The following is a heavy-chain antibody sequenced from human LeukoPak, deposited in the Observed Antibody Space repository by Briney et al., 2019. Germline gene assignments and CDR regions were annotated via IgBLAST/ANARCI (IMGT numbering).Heavy chain of an antibody. CDR2: TSRNSATT. V-gene: IGHV3-11*06. CDR1: GFTFSDYF. Sequence: GGSLRLSCAASGFTFSDYFMGWIRQAPGKGLEWISHTSRNSATTHYADSVKGRFTISRDNAKNSLYLQMNSLRAEDTAVYYCAREAGVIDPWGQGTLVTVSS. J-gene: IGHJ5*02. D-gene: IGHD2-21*01. CDR3: AREAGVIDP.